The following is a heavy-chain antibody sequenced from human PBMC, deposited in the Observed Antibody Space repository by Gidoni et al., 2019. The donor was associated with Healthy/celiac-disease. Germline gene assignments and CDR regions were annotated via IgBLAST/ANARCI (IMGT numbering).Heavy chain of an antibody. J-gene: IGHJ3*02. D-gene: IGHD2-15*01. CDR3: ARPGYCSGGSCYFDI. CDR1: GYSFTSNW. CDR2: IYPGDSDT. Sequence: EVQLVQSGAAVTKPGESLKISCKGSGYSFTSNWIGLVRQMPGKGLEWMGIIYPGDSDTRYSPSFQGQVTIAADKSISTAYLQWSSLKASDTAMYYCARPGYCSGGSCYFDIWGQGTMVTVSS. V-gene: IGHV5-51*03.